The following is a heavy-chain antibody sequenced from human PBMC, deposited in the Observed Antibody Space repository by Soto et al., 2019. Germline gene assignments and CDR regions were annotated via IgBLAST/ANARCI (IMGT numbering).Heavy chain of an antibody. J-gene: IGHJ4*02. CDR3: VRTTYFSDSSGYTRCFDY. CDR2: ISYDGSNK. V-gene: IGHV3-30*03. D-gene: IGHD3-22*01. CDR1: GFTFSSYG. Sequence: PGGSLRLSCAASGFTFSSYGMHWVRQAPGKGLEWVAVISYDGSNKYYADSVKGRFTTSRDDSKNSVYLQMNSLKTEDTAVYYCVRTTYFSDSSGYTRCFDYWGQGTLVTVSS.